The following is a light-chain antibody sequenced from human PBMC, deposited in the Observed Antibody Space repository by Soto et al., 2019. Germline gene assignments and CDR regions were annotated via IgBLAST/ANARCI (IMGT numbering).Light chain of an antibody. J-gene: IGLJ3*02. CDR2: EVK. Sequence: SVLTQPASVSGSPGQSITISCSGGSSDVGNYNRVSWYRQHPGKAPQLIVYEVKNRPSGVSNRFSGSKSGNTASLTISGLQAEDEADYFCSSLTTSDTWVIGGGTKLTVL. V-gene: IGLV2-14*02. CDR3: SSLTTSDTWV. CDR1: SSDVGNYNR.